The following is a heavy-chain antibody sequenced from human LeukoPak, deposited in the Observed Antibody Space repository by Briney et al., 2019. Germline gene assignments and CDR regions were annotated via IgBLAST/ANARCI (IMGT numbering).Heavy chain of an antibody. CDR3: ARGAGSSWFDY. J-gene: IGHJ4*02. Sequence: ASVMVSCKPSGYTFTVNYLHWVRQAPGQGLEWMGWLNPNSGATNHAQKFRGRVTLTRDTSISTAYMELTRLTSDDTAMYYCARGAGSSWFDYLGQGALVTVSS. CDR2: LNPNSGAT. D-gene: IGHD6-13*01. V-gene: IGHV1-2*02. CDR1: GYTFTVNY.